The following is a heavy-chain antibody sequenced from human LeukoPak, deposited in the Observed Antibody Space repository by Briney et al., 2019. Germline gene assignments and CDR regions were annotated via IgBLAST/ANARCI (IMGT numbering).Heavy chain of an antibody. D-gene: IGHD6-13*01. CDR1: RGSFSGYY. V-gene: IGHV4-34*01. J-gene: IGHJ3*02. Sequence: SETLSLTCAVHRGSFSGYYWSWIRQPPGKGLEWIGEINHSGSTNYNPSLKSRVTISVDTSKNQFSLKLSSVTAADTAVYYCARCPGSWSGYDAFDIWGQGTMVTVSS. CDR3: ARCPGSWSGYDAFDI. CDR2: INHSGST.